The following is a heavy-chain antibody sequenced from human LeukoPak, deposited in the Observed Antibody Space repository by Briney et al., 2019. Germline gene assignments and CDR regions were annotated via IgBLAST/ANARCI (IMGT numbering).Heavy chain of an antibody. CDR1: GGSFSGYY. V-gene: IGHV4-34*01. CDR3: ARLSGKKRRTQLTTRYYYYMDV. CDR2: INHSGST. Sequence: SETLSLTCAVYGGSFSGYYWSWIRQPPGKGLEWIGEINHSGSTNYNPSLKSRVTISVDTSKNQFSLKLSSVTAADTAVYYCARLSGKKRRTQLTTRYYYYMDVWGKGTTVTISS. J-gene: IGHJ6*03. D-gene: IGHD3-10*01.